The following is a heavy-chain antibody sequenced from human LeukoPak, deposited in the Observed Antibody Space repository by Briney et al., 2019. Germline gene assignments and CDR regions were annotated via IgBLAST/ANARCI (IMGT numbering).Heavy chain of an antibody. J-gene: IGHJ6*03. V-gene: IGHV3-20*04. CDR2: INWNGGST. Sequence: GGSLRLSCAASGFTFDDYGMSWVRQAPGKGLEWVSGINWNGGSTGYADSVKGRFTISRDNAKNSLYLQMNSLRAEDTALYYRARHYYDSSGYRYYYYYMDVWGKGTTVTVSS. CDR1: GFTFDDYG. D-gene: IGHD3-22*01. CDR3: ARHYYDSSGYRYYYYYMDV.